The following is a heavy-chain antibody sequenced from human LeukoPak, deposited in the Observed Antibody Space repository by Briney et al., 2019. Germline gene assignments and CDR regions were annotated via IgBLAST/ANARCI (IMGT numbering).Heavy chain of an antibody. D-gene: IGHD1-26*01. CDR2: MYSDGST. Sequence: GGSLRLSCAASGVTVSSNYMSWVRQAPGKGLEWVSEMYSDGSTYYEASVKGRFSISRANSKNTVYLQMNSLTADDTAVYYCARELREHGVFDIWGQGTMVTVSS. J-gene: IGHJ3*02. CDR1: GVTVSSNY. CDR3: ARELREHGVFDI. V-gene: IGHV3-53*01.